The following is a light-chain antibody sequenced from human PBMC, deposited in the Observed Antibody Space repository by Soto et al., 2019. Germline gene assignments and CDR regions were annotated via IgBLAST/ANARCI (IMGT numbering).Light chain of an antibody. CDR2: GAS. J-gene: IGKJ2*01. V-gene: IGKV3-15*01. CDR1: QSVGSN. CDR3: QQYNNRPPET. Sequence: EIVMTQSPATLSVSPGERATRSCRASQSVGSNLAWYQQKPGQAPRLRIYGASTRATGIPARFSGSGSGTEFTLTISSLQSEDFATYYCQQYNNRPPETFGQGTKLE.